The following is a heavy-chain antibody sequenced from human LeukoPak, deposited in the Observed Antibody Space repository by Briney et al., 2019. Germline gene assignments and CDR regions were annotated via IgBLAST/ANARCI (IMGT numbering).Heavy chain of an antibody. V-gene: IGHV3-7*03. CDR1: GFTFSTYW. CDR2: INEYGGKK. CDR3: ARAVTSTEGY. J-gene: IGHJ4*02. Sequence: GGSLRLSCAASGFTFSTYWMTWVRQAPGEGLEWVASINEYGGKKSYVDSVKGRFTISRDNAQKSLYLEMNSLRAEDTAVYYCARAVTSTEGYWGQGTLVTVSS.